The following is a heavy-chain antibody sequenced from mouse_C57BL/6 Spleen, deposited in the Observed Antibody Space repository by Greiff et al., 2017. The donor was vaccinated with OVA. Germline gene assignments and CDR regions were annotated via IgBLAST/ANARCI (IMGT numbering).Heavy chain of an antibody. J-gene: IGHJ2*01. CDR1: GFTFSDYY. D-gene: IGHD1-1*01. CDR3: ARYYYGRGFDY. Sequence: EVKLVESEGGLVQPGSSMKLSCTASGFTFSDYYMAWVRQVPEKGLEWVANINYDGSSTYYLDSLKSRFIISRDNAKNILYLQMSSLKSEDTATYYCARYYYGRGFDYWGQGTTLTVSS. V-gene: IGHV5-16*01. CDR2: INYDGSST.